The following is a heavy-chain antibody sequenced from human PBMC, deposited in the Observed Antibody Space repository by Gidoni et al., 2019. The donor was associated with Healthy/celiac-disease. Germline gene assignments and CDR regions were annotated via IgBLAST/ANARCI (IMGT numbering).Heavy chain of an antibody. Sequence: QVQLVESGGGVVQPGRSLRLPCAASGFTFSSYAMHWVRQAPGKGLEGVAVISYDGSNKYYADSVKGRFTISRDNSKNTLYLQMNSLRAEDTAVYYCARDQGYALYDYWGQGTLVTVSS. V-gene: IGHV3-30-3*01. CDR2: ISYDGSNK. J-gene: IGHJ4*02. CDR1: GFTFSSYA. CDR3: ARDQGYALYDY. D-gene: IGHD5-12*01.